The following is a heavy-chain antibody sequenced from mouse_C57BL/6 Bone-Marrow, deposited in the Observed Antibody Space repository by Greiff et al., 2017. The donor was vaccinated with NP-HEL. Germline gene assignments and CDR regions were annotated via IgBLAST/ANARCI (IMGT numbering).Heavy chain of an antibody. V-gene: IGHV6-3*01. CDR3: TSIVTTPAY. Sequence: EVKVEESGGGLVQPGGSMKLSCVASGFTFSNYWMNWVRQSPEKGLEWVAQIRLKSDNNATHYAESVKGRFTISRDDSKRSFYLQMNNLMADYTVIYYCTSIVTTPAYWGQGTLFTVSA. CDR1: GFTFSNYW. CDR2: IRLKSDNNAT. J-gene: IGHJ3*01. D-gene: IGHD2-5*01.